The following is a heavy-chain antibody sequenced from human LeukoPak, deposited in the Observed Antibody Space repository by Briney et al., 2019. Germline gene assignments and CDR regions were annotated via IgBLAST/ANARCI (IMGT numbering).Heavy chain of an antibody. CDR3: ARDGGNWNEYDY. CDR1: GFTFSNYR. Sequence: GGSLRLSCAASGFTFSNYRMNWVRQAPGKGLEWVSYVNRSSGTIYFADSVKGRFTISRDNAKSSLYLQMNSLRAEDTAVYYCARDGGNWNEYDYWGQGTLVTVSS. J-gene: IGHJ4*02. CDR2: VNRSSGTI. D-gene: IGHD1-20*01. V-gene: IGHV3-48*01.